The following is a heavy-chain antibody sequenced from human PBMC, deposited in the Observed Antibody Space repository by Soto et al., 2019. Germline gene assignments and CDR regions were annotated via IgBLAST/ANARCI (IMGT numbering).Heavy chain of an antibody. CDR1: GFTFSSYG. V-gene: IGHV3-33*01. CDR2: IWYDGSNK. D-gene: IGHD1-1*01. CDR3: ARKDWNDPYYYGMDV. J-gene: IGHJ6*02. Sequence: GGSLRLSCAASGFTFSSYGMHWVRQAPGKGLEWVAVIWYDGSNKYYADSVKGRFTISRDNSKNTLYLQMNSLRAEDTAVYYCARKDWNDPYYYGMDVWGQGTTVTVSS.